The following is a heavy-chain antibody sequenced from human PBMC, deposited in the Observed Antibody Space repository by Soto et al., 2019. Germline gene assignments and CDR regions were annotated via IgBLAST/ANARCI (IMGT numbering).Heavy chain of an antibody. Sequence: GGSLRLSCAASEFTFGKYYMTWVRQAPGKGPEWVANIKPDGSEQYYVDSVKGRFTISRDNANNSLYLQMNSLRAEDTAVYFCARGNWNYYYGFDVWGQGTTVTVSS. J-gene: IGHJ6*02. CDR2: IKPDGSEQ. CDR3: ARGNWNYYYGFDV. D-gene: IGHD1-20*01. V-gene: IGHV3-7*01. CDR1: EFTFGKYY.